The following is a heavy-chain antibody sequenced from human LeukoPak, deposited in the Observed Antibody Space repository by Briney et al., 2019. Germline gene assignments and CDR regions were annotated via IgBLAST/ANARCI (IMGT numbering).Heavy chain of an antibody. D-gene: IGHD3-10*01. V-gene: IGHV3-9*01. CDR1: GFTFDDYA. CDR3: AKGGVWFGNSNP. CDR2: ISWNSGSI. Sequence: PGRSLRLSCAASGFTFDDYAVHWVRQAPGKGLEWVSGISWNSGSIGYADSVKGRFTISRDNSKNTLYLQMNSLRAEDTAVYYCAKGGVWFGNSNPWGQGTLVTVSS. J-gene: IGHJ5*02.